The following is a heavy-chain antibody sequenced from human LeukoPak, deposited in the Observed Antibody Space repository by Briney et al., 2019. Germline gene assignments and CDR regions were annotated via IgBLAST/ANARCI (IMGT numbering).Heavy chain of an antibody. D-gene: IGHD4-17*01. V-gene: IGHV4-4*07. CDR2: FFTGGST. CDR1: GGSIDSHY. J-gene: IGHJ4*02. Sequence: SETLSLTCTVSGGSIDSHYWSWNRQSAGKGLEWIGRFFTGGSTYYNPSLESRVTMSVDTSKNQFSLRLSSVTAADTAVYYCARLATYGDFSDWGQGTLVTVSS. CDR3: ARLATYGDFSD.